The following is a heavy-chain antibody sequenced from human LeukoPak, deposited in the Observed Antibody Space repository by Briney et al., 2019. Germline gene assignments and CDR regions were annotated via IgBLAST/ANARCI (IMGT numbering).Heavy chain of an antibody. Sequence: GGSLRLSCAASGFTFSSHAMSWVRQAPGRGLEWVSAISGSGGSAYYADSVKGRFTISRDNSKNTLYLQMNSLRAEDTAVYYCAKRCTNGVCYRGFDYWGQGTLVTVSS. CDR1: GFTFSSHA. V-gene: IGHV3-23*01. D-gene: IGHD2-8*01. J-gene: IGHJ4*02. CDR2: ISGSGGSA. CDR3: AKRCTNGVCYRGFDY.